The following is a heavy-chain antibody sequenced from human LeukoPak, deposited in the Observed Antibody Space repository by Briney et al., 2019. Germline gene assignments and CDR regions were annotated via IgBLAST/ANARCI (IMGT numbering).Heavy chain of an antibody. V-gene: IGHV3-23*01. Sequence: GGSLRLSCAASGFTFSSYAMSWVRQAPGKGLEWVSAISGSGGSTYYADSVKGRFTISRDNSKNTLYLQINSLRAEDTAVYHCAKKAGAGYYYYMDVWGKGTAVTVSS. J-gene: IGHJ6*03. CDR2: ISGSGGST. CDR1: GFTFSSYA. CDR3: AKKAGAGYYYYMDV.